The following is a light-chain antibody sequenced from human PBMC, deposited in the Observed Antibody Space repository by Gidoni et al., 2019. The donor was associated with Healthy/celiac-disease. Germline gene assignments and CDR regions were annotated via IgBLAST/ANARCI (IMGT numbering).Light chain of an antibody. V-gene: IGKV1-39*01. CDR2: AAS. CDR1: QSISSY. Sequence: DIQMTQSPSSLSASVGDRVTTTCRASQSISSYLNWYQQKPGKAPKLLIYAASSLQSGVPSRFSGSGSGTDFTLTISSLQPEDFATYYCQQSYSTLPWTFGPGTKVDIK. CDR3: QQSYSTLPWT. J-gene: IGKJ3*01.